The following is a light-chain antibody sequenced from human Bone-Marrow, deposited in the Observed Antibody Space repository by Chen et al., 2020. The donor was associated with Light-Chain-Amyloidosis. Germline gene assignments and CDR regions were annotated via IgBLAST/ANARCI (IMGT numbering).Light chain of an antibody. Sequence: DIQMTQPPSTLSASVGDRVTITCRASQSISSWLAWYQQKPGKAPKLLIYKASSLESWVPSRFSGSGSGTEFTLTISSLQPDDFATYYCQQYNSYPWTFGQGTKVEIK. CDR2: KAS. CDR1: QSISSW. J-gene: IGKJ1*01. V-gene: IGKV1-5*03. CDR3: QQYNSYPWT.